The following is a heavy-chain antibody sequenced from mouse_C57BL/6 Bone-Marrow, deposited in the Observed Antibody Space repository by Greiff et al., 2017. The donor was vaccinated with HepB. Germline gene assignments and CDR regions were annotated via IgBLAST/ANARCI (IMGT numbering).Heavy chain of an antibody. CDR1: GYTFTSYW. D-gene: IGHD2-4*01. Sequence: VQLQQPGAELVKPGASVKLSCKASGYTFTSYWMHWVKQRPGQGLEWIGMIHPNSGSTNDNEKFKSKATLTVDKSSSTAYMQHSSLTSEDSAVYYCTRRGIYDYALYYWGQGTTLTVSS. V-gene: IGHV1-64*01. J-gene: IGHJ2*01. CDR3: TRRGIYDYALYY. CDR2: IHPNSGST.